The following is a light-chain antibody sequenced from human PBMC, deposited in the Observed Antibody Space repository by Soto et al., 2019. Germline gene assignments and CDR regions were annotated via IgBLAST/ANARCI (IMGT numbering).Light chain of an antibody. CDR1: QSLVHSDGNTD. Sequence: DVVMTQYPLSLPVTLGQPASISCRSSQSLVHSDGNTDLNRFQQRPGQSPRRLTYKVSNRDSGVPHRFSGSGSGSGFTLKISMLEAEDVGLYYCMQVTPWPFTLGQGTKLHIK. J-gene: IGKJ2*01. V-gene: IGKV2-30*02. CDR2: KVS. CDR3: MQVTPWPFT.